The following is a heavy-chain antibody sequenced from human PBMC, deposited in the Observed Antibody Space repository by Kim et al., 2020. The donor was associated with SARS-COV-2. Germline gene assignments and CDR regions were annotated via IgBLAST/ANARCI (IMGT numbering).Heavy chain of an antibody. CDR1: GYTFTSSD. Sequence: ASVKVSCKASGYTFTSSDINWVRQATGQGLEWMGWMNPNSGNTGYAQKFQGRVTMTRNTSISTAYMELSSLRSEDTAVYYCARGVKVPAAIWISYYYYYMDVWGKGTTVTVSS. CDR2: MNPNSGNT. CDR3: ARGVKVPAAIWISYYYYYMDV. D-gene: IGHD2-2*01. J-gene: IGHJ6*03. V-gene: IGHV1-8*01.